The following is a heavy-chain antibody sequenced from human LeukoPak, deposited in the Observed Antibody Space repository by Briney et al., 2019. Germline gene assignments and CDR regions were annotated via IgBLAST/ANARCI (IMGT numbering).Heavy chain of an antibody. CDR1: GFTFSSYG. J-gene: IGHJ5*02. CDR2: IWYDGSNK. Sequence: GGSLRLSCAASGFTFSSYGMHWVRQAPGKGLEWVAVIWYDGSNKYYADSVKGRFTISRDNSKNTLYLQMNSLRAEDTAVYYCARDSGSNNTSPEPWGQGTLVTVSS. V-gene: IGHV3-33*01. D-gene: IGHD1-26*01. CDR3: ARDSGSNNTSPEP.